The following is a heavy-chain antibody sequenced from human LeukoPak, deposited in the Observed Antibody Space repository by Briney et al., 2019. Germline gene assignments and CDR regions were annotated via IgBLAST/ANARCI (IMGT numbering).Heavy chain of an antibody. CDR1: GDSLSDLS. Sequence: ASVKVSCKVSGDSLSDLSMHWVRQAPGKGLEWIGGTDLEDTETVYAQNFEDRLTVTEDASANTAYMELTSLTSADTGMYYCVTGASTSLRGLDVWGQGTTVTVSS. V-gene: IGHV1-24*01. CDR3: VTGASTSLRGLDV. J-gene: IGHJ6*02. CDR2: TDLEDTET.